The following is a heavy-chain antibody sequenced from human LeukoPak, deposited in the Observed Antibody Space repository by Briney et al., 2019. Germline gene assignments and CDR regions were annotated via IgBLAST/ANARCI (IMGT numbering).Heavy chain of an antibody. CDR1: GGSISSYY. V-gene: IGHV4-59*01. CDR2: IYYSGST. Sequence: PSETLSLTCTVSGGSISSYYWSWIRQPPGKGLEWIGYIYYSGSTNYNPSLKSRVTISVDTSKNQFSLKLSSVTAADTAVYYCARGDRGIESYYYYYMDVWGKGTTVTISS. J-gene: IGHJ6*03. CDR3: ARGDRGIESYYYYYMDV. D-gene: IGHD3-10*01.